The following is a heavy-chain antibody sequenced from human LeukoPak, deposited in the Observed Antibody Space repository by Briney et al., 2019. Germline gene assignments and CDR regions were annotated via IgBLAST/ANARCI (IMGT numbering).Heavy chain of an antibody. V-gene: IGHV4-34*01. J-gene: IGHJ4*02. CDR1: GGSFSGYY. Sequence: SETLSLTCAVYGGSFSGYYWSWIRQPPGKGLEWIGEINHSGSTNYNPSLKSRVTISVDTSKNQFSLKLSSVTAADTAVYYCARDGVQRPYFDYWGQGTLVTVSS. D-gene: IGHD3-10*01. CDR2: INHSGST. CDR3: ARDGVQRPYFDY.